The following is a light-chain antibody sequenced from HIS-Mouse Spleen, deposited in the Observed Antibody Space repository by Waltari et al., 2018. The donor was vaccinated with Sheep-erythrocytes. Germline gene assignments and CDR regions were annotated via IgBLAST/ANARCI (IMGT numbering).Light chain of an antibody. Sequence: QSALTQPRSVSGSPGQSVTISCTGTISDVGGYNYFSWYQQHPGKAPKLMIYDVSKRPSGVPDRFSGSKSGNTASLTISGLQAEDEADYYCCSYAGSYNHVFATGTKVTVL. V-gene: IGLV2-11*01. CDR1: ISDVGGYNY. J-gene: IGLJ1*01. CDR3: CSYAGSYNHV. CDR2: DVS.